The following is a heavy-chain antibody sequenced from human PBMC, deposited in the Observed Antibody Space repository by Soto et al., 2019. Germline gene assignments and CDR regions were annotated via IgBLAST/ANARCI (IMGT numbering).Heavy chain of an antibody. Sequence: SETLSLTCAVYGGSFSGYYWSWIRQPPGKGLEWIGEINHSGSTNYNPSLKSRGTISVDMSKNQFSLKLSSVTAADTAAYYCASGGRQQRISTPISSKVAYWGQGTLVTVSS. V-gene: IGHV4-34*01. CDR3: ASGGRQQRISTPISSKVAY. CDR1: GGSFSGYY. D-gene: IGHD6-13*01. CDR2: INHSGST. J-gene: IGHJ4*02.